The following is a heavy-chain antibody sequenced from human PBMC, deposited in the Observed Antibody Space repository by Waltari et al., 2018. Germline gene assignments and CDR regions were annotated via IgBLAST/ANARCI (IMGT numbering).Heavy chain of an antibody. D-gene: IGHD3-22*01. CDR2: MNEDGSEK. CDR1: GFPFTEFG. CDR3: VRDDSTGHYYFDY. Sequence: EVQLVESGGDLVKPGGSLALSCPASGFPFTEFGMSWVRQAPGKGLERVANMNEDGSEKYYVHSVEGRFTISRDNAKNSLYLQMNSLRAEDTAVYYCVRDDSTGHYYFDYWGQGTLVTVSS. J-gene: IGHJ4*02. V-gene: IGHV3-7*03.